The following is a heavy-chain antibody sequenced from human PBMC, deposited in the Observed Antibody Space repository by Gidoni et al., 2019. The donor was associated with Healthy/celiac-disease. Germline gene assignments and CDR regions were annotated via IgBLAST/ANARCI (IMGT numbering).Heavy chain of an antibody. Sequence: EVQLVESGGGLIQPGGSLRLSCAASGFTVSSNYMSWVPQAPGKGLEWVSVIYSGGSTYYADSVKGRFTISRDNSKNTLYLQMNSLRAEDTAVYYCARAARGYYGSGSYYLWYYYYMDVWGKGTTVTVSS. CDR1: GFTVSSNY. CDR2: IYSGGST. D-gene: IGHD3-10*01. CDR3: ARAARGYYGSGSYYLWYYYYMDV. V-gene: IGHV3-53*01. J-gene: IGHJ6*03.